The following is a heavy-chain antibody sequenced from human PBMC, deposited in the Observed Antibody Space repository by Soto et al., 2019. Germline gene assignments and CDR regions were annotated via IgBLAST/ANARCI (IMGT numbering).Heavy chain of an antibody. V-gene: IGHV4-61*01. J-gene: IGHJ6*02. CDR1: GGSVSSDSYY. CDR3: ARDPLTSSSSDGMDV. Sequence: SETLSLTCTVSGGSVSSDSYYWSWIRQPPGKALEWIGCIHYSGNTNYNPSLKSRVSISLDTSKNQFSLQLTSVTAADTAVYYCARDPLTSSSSDGMDVWGQGTTVTVSS. CDR2: IHYSGNT. D-gene: IGHD6-6*01.